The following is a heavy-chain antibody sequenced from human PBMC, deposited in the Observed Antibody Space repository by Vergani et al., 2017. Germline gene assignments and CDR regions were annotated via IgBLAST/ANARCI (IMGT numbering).Heavy chain of an antibody. CDR1: GFTFSSYG. V-gene: IGHV3-30*18. CDR3: AKNSITMVRNRDFDY. J-gene: IGHJ4*02. Sequence: QVQLVESGGGVVQPGRSQRLSCAASGFTFSSYGMHWVRQAPGKGLEWVAVISYDGSNKYYADSVKGRFTISRDNSKNTLYLQMNSLRAEDTAVYYCAKNSITMVRNRDFDYWGQGTLVTVSS. CDR2: ISYDGSNK. D-gene: IGHD3-10*01.